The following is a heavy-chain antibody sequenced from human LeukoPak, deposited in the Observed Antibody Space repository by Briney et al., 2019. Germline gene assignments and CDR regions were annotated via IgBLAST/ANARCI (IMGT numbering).Heavy chain of an antibody. V-gene: IGHV1-8*01. CDR1: GYTFNTYD. Sequence: AASVKVSCKASGYTFNTYDINWVRQATGQGLEWMGWMNPNSANTGYAQKFQGRVTITRNTSISTAYMELNSLRSDDTAVYYCARARLVRGPVTPLYYFDYWGQGVLVTVSS. CDR2: MNPNSANT. CDR3: ARARLVRGPVTPLYYFDY. D-gene: IGHD2-8*02. J-gene: IGHJ4*02.